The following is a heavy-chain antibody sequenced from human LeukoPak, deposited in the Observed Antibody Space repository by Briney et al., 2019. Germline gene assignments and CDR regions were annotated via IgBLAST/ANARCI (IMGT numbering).Heavy chain of an antibody. J-gene: IGHJ4*02. CDR2: INHSGST. D-gene: IGHD3-16*02. Sequence: GSLRLSCAASGFTASSNYMSWVRQAPGKGLEWIGEINHSGSTNYNPSLKSRVTISVDTSKNQFSLKLSSVTAADTAVYYCARGRFAYYDYVRGSYRHRLFAYWGQGTLVTVSS. CDR1: GFTASSNY. CDR3: ARGRFAYYDYVRGSYRHRLFAY. V-gene: IGHV4-34*01.